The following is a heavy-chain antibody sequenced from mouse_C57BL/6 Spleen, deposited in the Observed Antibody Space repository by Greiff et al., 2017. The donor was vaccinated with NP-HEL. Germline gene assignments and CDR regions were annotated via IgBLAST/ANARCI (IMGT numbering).Heavy chain of an antibody. V-gene: IGHV1-69*01. CDR3: ARSGTAQASYAMDY. CDR2: IDPSDSYT. Sequence: VQLQQPGAELVMPGASVKLSCKASGYTFTSYWMHWVKQRPGQGLEWIGEIDPSDSYTNYNQKFKGKSTLTVDKSYSTAYMQLSRLTSEDSAVYYCARSGTAQASYAMDYWGQGTSVTVSS. J-gene: IGHJ4*01. CDR1: GYTFTSYW. D-gene: IGHD3-2*02.